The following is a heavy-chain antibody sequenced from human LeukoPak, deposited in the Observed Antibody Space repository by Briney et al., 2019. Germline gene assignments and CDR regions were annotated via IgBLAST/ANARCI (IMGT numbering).Heavy chain of an antibody. Sequence: WGSLRLSCAASGFTFSSYWMYWVRQAPGKGLVWVSRIISDGSNTSYADSVKGRFTISRDNAKNTLYLQMNSLRPEDTAVYYCATIAAAAEYFDYWGQGTLVTASS. CDR1: GFTFSSYW. J-gene: IGHJ4*02. D-gene: IGHD6-13*01. CDR2: IISDGSNT. CDR3: ATIAAAAEYFDY. V-gene: IGHV3-74*01.